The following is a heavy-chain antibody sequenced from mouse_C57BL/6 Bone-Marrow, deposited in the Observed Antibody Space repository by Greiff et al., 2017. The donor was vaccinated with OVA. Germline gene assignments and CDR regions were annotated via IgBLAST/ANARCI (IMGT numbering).Heavy chain of an antibody. J-gene: IGHJ4*01. D-gene: IGHD1-1*01. Sequence: VQLQQSGAELVKPGASVKMSCKASGYTFTSYWITWVKQRPGQGLEWIGDIYPGSGSTNYNEKFKSKATLTVDTSSSTAYMQLSSLTSEDSAVYYCARGNYYGSSYVGYYAMDYWGQGTSVTVSS. CDR3: ARGNYYGSSYVGYYAMDY. CDR2: IYPGSGST. CDR1: GYTFTSYW. V-gene: IGHV1-55*01.